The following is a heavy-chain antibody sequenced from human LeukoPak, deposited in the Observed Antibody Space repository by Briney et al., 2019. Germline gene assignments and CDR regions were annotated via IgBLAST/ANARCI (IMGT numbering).Heavy chain of an antibody. CDR3: ARDRIGYEYYNGMDV. J-gene: IGHJ6*02. Sequence: ASVKVSCKASGYTFTTYATHWVRQAPGQRLEWMGWINAANGNTKLSQKFQDRITIIGDKSANTAYMELSSLRSEGTAVYYCARDRIGYEYYNGMDVWGQGTTVTVSS. CDR2: INAANGNT. V-gene: IGHV1-3*01. CDR1: GYTFTTYA. D-gene: IGHD2/OR15-2a*01.